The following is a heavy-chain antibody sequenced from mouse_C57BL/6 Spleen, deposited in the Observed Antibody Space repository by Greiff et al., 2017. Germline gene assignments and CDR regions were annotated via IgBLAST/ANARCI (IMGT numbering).Heavy chain of an antibody. D-gene: IGHD2-5*01. J-gene: IGHJ3*01. V-gene: IGHV1-69*01. Sequence: VQLQQPGAELVMPGASVKLSCQASGYTFTSYWMHWVKQRPGQGLEWIGEIDPSSSYTNYNQQFKGKTTFTVDKSSSTAYMQLSSLTSEDSAVYYCAYSNFAWFAYWGQGTLVTVSA. CDR2: IDPSSSYT. CDR3: AYSNFAWFAY. CDR1: GYTFTSYW.